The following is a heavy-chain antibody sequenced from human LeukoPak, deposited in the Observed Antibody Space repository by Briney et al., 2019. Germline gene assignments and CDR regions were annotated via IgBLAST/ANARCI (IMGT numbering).Heavy chain of an antibody. D-gene: IGHD3-10*01. Sequence: GGSLRLSCAASGFTFNDCYMNWIRQAPGKGLEWVSYISSSGSTRYYADSLKGRFTISRDNAGNSLYPQMDSLRADDTAVYYCARDRSRMVRGIDALDLWGQGTMVAVSS. V-gene: IGHV3-11*01. CDR2: ISSSGSTR. CDR1: GFTFNDCY. CDR3: ARDRSRMVRGIDALDL. J-gene: IGHJ3*01.